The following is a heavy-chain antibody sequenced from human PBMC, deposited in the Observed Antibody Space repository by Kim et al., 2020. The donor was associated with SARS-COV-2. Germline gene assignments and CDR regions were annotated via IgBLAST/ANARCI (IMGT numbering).Heavy chain of an antibody. J-gene: IGHJ4*03. CDR3: ARGIASAGGWGYFDS. D-gene: IGHD6-13*01. CDR2: ITCDGSNT. CDR1: GFTFSMYS. Sequence: GGSLRLSCAASGFTFSMYSMHWVRQAPGKGLEWVSFITCDGSNTDYADSVKGRFTVSRDNSKNTVFLEMSSLRAADTAVYYCARGIASAGGWGYFDSWG. V-gene: IGHV3-30*03.